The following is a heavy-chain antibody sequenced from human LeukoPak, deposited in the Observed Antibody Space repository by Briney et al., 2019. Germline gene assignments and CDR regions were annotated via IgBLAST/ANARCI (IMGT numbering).Heavy chain of an antibody. CDR2: IIPIFGTA. D-gene: IGHD6-19*01. J-gene: IGHJ4*02. CDR1: GGTFSSYA. V-gene: IGHV1-69*13. Sequence: GASVKVSCKASGGTFSSYAISWVRQAPGQGLEWMGGIIPIFGTANYAQKFQGRVTITADESTSTAYMELSSLRSEDTAAYYCARGTGGYSSGWYSDYWGQGTLVTVSS. CDR3: ARGTGGYSSGWYSDY.